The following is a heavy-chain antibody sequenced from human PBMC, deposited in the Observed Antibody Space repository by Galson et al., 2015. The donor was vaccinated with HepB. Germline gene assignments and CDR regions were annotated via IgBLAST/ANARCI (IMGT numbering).Heavy chain of an antibody. J-gene: IGHJ4*02. V-gene: IGHV3-30*18. CDR3: AKEEGAGSRAQLPFDY. D-gene: IGHD3-10*01. CDR1: GFTFSSYG. Sequence: SLRLSCAASGFTFSSYGMHWVRQAPGKGLEWVAVISYDGSNKYYADSVKGRFTISRDNSKNTLYLQMNSLRAEDTAVYYCAKEEGAGSRAQLPFDYWGQGTLVTVSS. CDR2: ISYDGSNK.